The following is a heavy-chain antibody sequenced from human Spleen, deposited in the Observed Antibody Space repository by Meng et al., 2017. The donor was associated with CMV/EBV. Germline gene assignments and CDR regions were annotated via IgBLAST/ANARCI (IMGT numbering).Heavy chain of an antibody. J-gene: IGHJ4*02. CDR2: IIPILGIA. Sequence: SVKVSCKASGYTLTNYYIHWVRQAPGQGLEWMGGIIPILGIANYAQKFQGRVTITADKSTSTAYMELSSLRSEDTAVYYCARGASGSYTSPQYYFDYWGQGTLVTVSS. D-gene: IGHD1-26*01. CDR1: GYTLTNYY. CDR3: ARGASGSYTSPQYYFDY. V-gene: IGHV1-69*10.